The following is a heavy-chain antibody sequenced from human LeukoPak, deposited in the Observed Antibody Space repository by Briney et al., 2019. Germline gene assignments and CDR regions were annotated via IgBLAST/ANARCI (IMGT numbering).Heavy chain of an antibody. CDR3: ARAPYYESSGPL. V-gene: IGHV3-7*04. J-gene: IGHJ4*02. D-gene: IGHD3-22*01. CDR2: IRQDGLEK. Sequence: PGGSLRLSCAASGFTFSRHWMSWVRQAPGKGLEWVAVIRQDGLEKYYVASVQGRFTISRDNAKNSLYLQMNSLKADDTAVYYCARAPYYESSGPLWGQGTLVSVSS. CDR1: GFTFSRHW.